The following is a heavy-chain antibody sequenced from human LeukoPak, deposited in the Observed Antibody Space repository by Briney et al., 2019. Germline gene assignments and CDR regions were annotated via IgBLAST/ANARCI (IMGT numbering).Heavy chain of an antibody. V-gene: IGHV4-59*01. CDR2: IYYSGST. CDR1: GGSISSYY. D-gene: IGHD5-18*01. J-gene: IGHJ4*02. Sequence: SETLSLTXTVSGGSISSYYWSWIRQPPGKGLEWIGYIYYSGSTNYNPSLKSRVTISVDTSKNQFSLKLSSVTAADTAVYYCARGEPDSYGGPVEDYWGQGTLVAVSS. CDR3: ARGEPDSYGGPVEDY.